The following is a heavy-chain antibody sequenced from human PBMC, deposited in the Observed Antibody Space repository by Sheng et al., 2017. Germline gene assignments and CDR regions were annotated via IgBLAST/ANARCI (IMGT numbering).Heavy chain of an antibody. Sequence: QVQLVQSGAEVKKPGSSVKVSCKASGGSFSSYPISWVRQAPGQGLEWMGGIIPMFGKANYAQKSLGRVTITADESTSTAYMELSSLRSEDTAVYYCARGPYYGSGSYYRWFDPGPGNPGH. CDR1: GGSFSSYP. D-gene: IGHD3-10*01. CDR3: ARGPYYGSGSYYRWFDP. CDR2: IIPMFGKA. V-gene: IGHV1-69*13. J-gene: IGHJ5*02.